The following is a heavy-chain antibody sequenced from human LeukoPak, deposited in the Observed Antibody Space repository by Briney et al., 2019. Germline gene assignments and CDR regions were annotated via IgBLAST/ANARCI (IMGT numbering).Heavy chain of an antibody. Sequence: GGSLRLSCAASGFTVSSNYMSWVRQAPGKGLEWVSIIYSDGRTYYAGSVKGRFTISRDNSKNTLYLQMNSLRAEDTAVYYCARGGDYGDYPFDYWGQGTLVTVSS. CDR3: ARGGDYGDYPFDY. V-gene: IGHV3-53*01. CDR1: GFTVSSNY. J-gene: IGHJ4*02. D-gene: IGHD4-17*01. CDR2: IYSDGRT.